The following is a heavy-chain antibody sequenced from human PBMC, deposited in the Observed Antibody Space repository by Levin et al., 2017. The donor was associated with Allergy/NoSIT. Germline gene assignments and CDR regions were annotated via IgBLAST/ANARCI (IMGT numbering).Heavy chain of an antibody. Sequence: GESLKISCEVSGFNFSAHGMHWVRQAPGKGLEWVAVISFDGNNRFYGDSVRGRFSISRDISKNTLFLQMNSLRLEDTAVYYCARELGHSYAFSHWGQGTLVAVSS. V-gene: IGHV3-30*03. CDR3: ARELGHSYAFSH. J-gene: IGHJ4*02. CDR2: ISFDGNNR. CDR1: GFNFSAHG. D-gene: IGHD3/OR15-3a*01.